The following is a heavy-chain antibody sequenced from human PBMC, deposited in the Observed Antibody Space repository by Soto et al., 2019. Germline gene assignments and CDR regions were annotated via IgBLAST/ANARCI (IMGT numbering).Heavy chain of an antibody. CDR3: TTDSMYSSGYYYTDY. CDR1: GFTFSNAW. D-gene: IGHD3-22*01. V-gene: IGHV3-15*07. Sequence: PGGSLRLSCAASGFTFSNAWMNWVRQAPGKGLEWVGRIKSKTDGGTTDYAAPVKGRFTISRDDSKNTLYLQMNSLKTEDTAVYYCTTDSMYSSGYYYTDYWGQGTLVTVSS. CDR2: IKSKTDGGTT. J-gene: IGHJ4*02.